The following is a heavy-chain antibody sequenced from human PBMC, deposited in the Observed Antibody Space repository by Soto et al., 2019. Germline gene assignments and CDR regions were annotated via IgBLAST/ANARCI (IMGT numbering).Heavy chain of an antibody. Sequence: PGESLKISCEGSGYSFTTYWIGWVRQMPGKGLEWMGIIYPGDSETRYSPSFQGQVTISADKSISTAYLQWSSLKASDTAMYYCARLWQRAADYWGQGTLVTVSS. J-gene: IGHJ4*02. D-gene: IGHD6-25*01. CDR2: IYPGDSET. CDR3: ARLWQRAADY. CDR1: GYSFTTYW. V-gene: IGHV5-51*01.